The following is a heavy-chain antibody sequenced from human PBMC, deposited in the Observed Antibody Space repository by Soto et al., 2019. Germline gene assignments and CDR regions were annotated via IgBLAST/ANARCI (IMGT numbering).Heavy chain of an antibody. CDR1: GGSISSSSYY. CDR2: IYYSGST. J-gene: IGHJ5*02. Sequence: SETLSLTCTVSGGSISSSSYYWGWIRQPPGKGLEWIGSIYYSGSTYYNPSLKSRVTISVDTSKNQFSLKLSSVTAADTAVYYCASVTTVTGPLNWFDPWGQGTLVTVSS. CDR3: ASVTTVTGPLNWFDP. V-gene: IGHV4-39*01. D-gene: IGHD4-17*01.